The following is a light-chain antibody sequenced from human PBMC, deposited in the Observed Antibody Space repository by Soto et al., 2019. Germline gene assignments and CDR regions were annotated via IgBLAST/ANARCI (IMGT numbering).Light chain of an antibody. V-gene: IGLV2-14*01. CDR1: VSDVGNYKF. CDR3: SSYTGSNTLV. CDR2: EVA. J-gene: IGLJ1*01. Sequence: QSALTQPASVSGSPGQSITISCTGTVSDVGNYKFVSWFQQHPGKAPKLMIYEVANRPSGVSNRFSGSKSGNTASLIISGLQADDEADYYCSSYTGSNTLVFGTGTKVTVL.